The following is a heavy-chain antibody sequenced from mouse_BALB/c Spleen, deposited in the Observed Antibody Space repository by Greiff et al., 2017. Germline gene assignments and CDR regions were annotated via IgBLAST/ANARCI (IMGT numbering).Heavy chain of an antibody. J-gene: IGHJ4*01. Sequence: EVQLVESGGGLVQPGGSLRLSCATSGFTFTDYYMSWVRQPPGKALEWLGFIRNKANGYTTEYSASVKGRFTISRDNSQSILYLQMNTLRAEDSATYYCARDRNYGSSYGAMDYWGQGTSVTVSS. V-gene: IGHV7-3*02. CDR2: IRNKANGYTT. CDR1: GFTFTDYY. D-gene: IGHD1-1*01. CDR3: ARDRNYGSSYGAMDY.